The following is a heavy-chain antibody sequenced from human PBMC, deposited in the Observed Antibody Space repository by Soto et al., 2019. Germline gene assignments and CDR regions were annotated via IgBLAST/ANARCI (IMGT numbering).Heavy chain of an antibody. Sequence: GGSLRLSCASSGFTFSSYAMHLVRQAPGKGLEWVTIISYDGSNKYYSDSVKGRFTISRDNSKNTLYLQMNSLRAEDTAVYYCARDLGYYDSSGRRSAFDIWGQGTMVTVSS. D-gene: IGHD3-22*01. J-gene: IGHJ3*02. CDR3: ARDLGYYDSSGRRSAFDI. V-gene: IGHV3-30*12. CDR1: GFTFSSYA. CDR2: ISYDGSNK.